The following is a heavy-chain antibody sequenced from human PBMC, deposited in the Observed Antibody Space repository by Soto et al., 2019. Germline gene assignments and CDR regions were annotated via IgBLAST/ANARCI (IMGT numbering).Heavy chain of an antibody. Sequence: EVQLLESGGGLVQPGGSLRLSCAASGFTFNNYAMTWVRQAPGKGLEWVSAISGGGDTTSYADSVKGRFTVSRDGSKYTLYLQMCSLRAEDTALYYCAKGRGGSGSLTPRVDFWGQGTLVTVSS. J-gene: IGHJ4*02. D-gene: IGHD3-10*01. CDR3: AKGRGGSGSLTPRVDF. CDR1: GFTFNNYA. CDR2: ISGGGDTT. V-gene: IGHV3-23*01.